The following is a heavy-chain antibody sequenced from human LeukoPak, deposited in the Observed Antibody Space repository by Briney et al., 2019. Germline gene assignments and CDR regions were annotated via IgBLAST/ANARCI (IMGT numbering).Heavy chain of an antibody. J-gene: IGHJ5*02. CDR1: GGTFSSYA. D-gene: IGHD5-12*01. CDR2: IIPIFGTA. CDR3: ARGPRLRFGDWFDP. Sequence: SVKVSCKASGGTFSSYAISWVRQAPGQGLEWMGGIIPIFGTANYAQKFQGRVTITTDESTSTAYMGLSSLRSEDTAVYYCARGPRLRFGDWFDPWGQGTLVTVSS. V-gene: IGHV1-69*05.